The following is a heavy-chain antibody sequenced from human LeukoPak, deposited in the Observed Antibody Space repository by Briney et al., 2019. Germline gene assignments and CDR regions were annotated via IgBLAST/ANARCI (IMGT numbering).Heavy chain of an antibody. D-gene: IGHD3-10*01. V-gene: IGHV3-21*01. CDR1: GFTLSSHS. Sequence: PGGSLRLSCAASGFTLSSHSMNWVRQAPGKGLEWVSFTDTSGNYIYYGDSVKGRFTISRDNAKNLVFLQMNGLRAEDTAVYYCARGRSITLLRGVAMSDGFDIWGQGAMVAVSS. CDR2: TDTSGNYI. CDR3: ARGRSITLLRGVAMSDGFDI. J-gene: IGHJ3*02.